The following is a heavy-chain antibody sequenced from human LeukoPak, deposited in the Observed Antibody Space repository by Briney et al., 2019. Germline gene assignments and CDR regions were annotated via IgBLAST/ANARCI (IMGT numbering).Heavy chain of an antibody. CDR3: ARVGYSSGWYRN. CDR1: GFTFSSYV. D-gene: IGHD6-19*01. J-gene: IGHJ4*02. Sequence: GGSLRLSCAASGFTFSSYVMTWVRQAPGKGLEWVSTISGSGATTYYADSVKGRFTISRDNSKNTLSLQMNSLRAEDTAVYYCARVGYSSGWYRNWGQGTLVTVSS. V-gene: IGHV3-23*01. CDR2: ISGSGATT.